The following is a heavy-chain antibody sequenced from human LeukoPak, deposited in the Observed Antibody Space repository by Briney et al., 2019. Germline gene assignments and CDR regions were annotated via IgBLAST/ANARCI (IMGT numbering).Heavy chain of an antibody. Sequence: GSSVKVSCKASGGTFSSYAISWVRQAHGQGLEWMGGIIPIFGTANYAQKFQGRVTITTDESTSTAYMELSSLRSEDTAVYYCARGGNYGGAFDIWGQGTMVTVSS. V-gene: IGHV1-69*05. J-gene: IGHJ3*02. CDR2: IIPIFGTA. CDR3: ARGGNYGGAFDI. CDR1: GGTFSSYA. D-gene: IGHD1-7*01.